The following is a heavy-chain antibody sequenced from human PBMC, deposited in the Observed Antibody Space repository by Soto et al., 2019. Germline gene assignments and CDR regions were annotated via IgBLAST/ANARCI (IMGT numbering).Heavy chain of an antibody. CDR3: ASPSIGWENWFAP. CDR2: INHSGST. D-gene: IGHD6-19*01. V-gene: IGHV4-34*01. CDR1: GGSFSGYY. Sequence: SETLSLTCAVYGGSFSGYYWSWIRQPPGKGLEWIGEINHSGSTNYNPSLKSRVTTSVDTSKNQFSLKLSSVTAADTAVYYCASPSIGWENWFAPWGQGTLVTVPS. J-gene: IGHJ5*02.